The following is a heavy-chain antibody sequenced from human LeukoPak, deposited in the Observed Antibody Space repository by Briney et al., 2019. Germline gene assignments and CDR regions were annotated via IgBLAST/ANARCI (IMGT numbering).Heavy chain of an antibody. CDR3: ARESHYDSSGYNYFDY. J-gene: IGHJ4*02. D-gene: IGHD3-22*01. V-gene: IGHV4-30-2*01. CDR2: IYYGGST. Sequence: SETLSLTCAVSGGSISSGAYSWNWIRQPPGKGLEWIGYIYYGGSTNYNPSLKSRVTISVDRSKNQFSLKLHSVTAADTAVYYCARESHYDSSGYNYFDYRGQGTLVTVSS. CDR1: GGSISSGAYS.